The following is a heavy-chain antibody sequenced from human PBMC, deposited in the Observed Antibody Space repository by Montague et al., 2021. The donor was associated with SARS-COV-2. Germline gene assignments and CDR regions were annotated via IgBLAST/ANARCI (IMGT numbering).Heavy chain of an antibody. V-gene: IGHV3-23*03. CDR3: TKGGRNFYELDGFDS. CDR1: GFTFNNYA. Sequence: SLRLSCAASGFTFNNYAMTWVRQAPGKGLEWVSIIYSDGSRTYYADSVKGRFTISRDNSKNTLYLQMNSLRAEDTAVYSCTKGGRNFYELDGFDSWGQGTPVTVSS. CDR2: IYSDGSRT. J-gene: IGHJ4*02. D-gene: IGHD3-3*01.